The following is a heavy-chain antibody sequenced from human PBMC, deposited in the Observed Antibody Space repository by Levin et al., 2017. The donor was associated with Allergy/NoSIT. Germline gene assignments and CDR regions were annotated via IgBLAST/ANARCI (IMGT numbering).Heavy chain of an antibody. J-gene: IGHJ4*02. V-gene: IGHV1-18*01. Sequence: GESLKISCKASGYTFTSYGISWVRQAPGQGLEWMGWISAYNGNTNYAQKLQGRVTMTTDTSTSTAYMELRSLRSDDTAVYYCARDRRRHGIAAAGPFDYWGQGTLVTVSS. CDR2: ISAYNGNT. CDR1: GYTFTSYG. D-gene: IGHD6-13*01. CDR3: ARDRRRHGIAAAGPFDY.